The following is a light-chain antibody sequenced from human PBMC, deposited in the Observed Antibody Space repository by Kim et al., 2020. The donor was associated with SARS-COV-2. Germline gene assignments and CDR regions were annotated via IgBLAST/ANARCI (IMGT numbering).Light chain of an antibody. V-gene: IGKV3-15*01. J-gene: IGKJ4*01. CDR3: QQCNNWPLT. CDR1: QSVSSN. CDR2: DAS. Sequence: GPPGERATLSCRASQSVSSNVAWYQQKPGQAPRLLIYDASTRATTIPARFSGSGSGTEFTLTISSLQSEDFAVYYCQQCNNWPLTFGGGTKVDIK.